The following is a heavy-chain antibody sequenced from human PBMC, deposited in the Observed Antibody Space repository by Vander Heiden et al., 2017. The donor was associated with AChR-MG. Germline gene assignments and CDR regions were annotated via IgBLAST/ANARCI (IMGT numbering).Heavy chain of an antibody. Sequence: EVQLVESGGGLVQPGGSLRLSCAASGFTFSGYWMSWVRQAPGKGLEWVANIKQDGSEKYYVDSVKGRFTISRDNAKNSLYLQMNSLRAEDTAVYYCARAIPHYDILTGYDYWGQGTLVTVSS. CDR1: GFTFSGYW. D-gene: IGHD3-9*01. CDR2: IKQDGSEK. V-gene: IGHV3-7*01. J-gene: IGHJ4*02. CDR3: ARAIPHYDILTGYDY.